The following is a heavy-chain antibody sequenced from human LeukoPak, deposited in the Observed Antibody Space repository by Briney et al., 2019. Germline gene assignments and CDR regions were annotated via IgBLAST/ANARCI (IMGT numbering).Heavy chain of an antibody. CDR3: ARHAIAQRYFDY. Sequence: SETLSLTCTVSGGSISSSSYYWGWIRQPPGKGLEWIGSIYYSGSTYFNPSLKSRVTISVDTSKNQFSLKLSSVTAADTAVYYRARHAIAQRYFDYWGQGTLVTVSS. J-gene: IGHJ4*02. D-gene: IGHD2-2*01. CDR2: IYYSGST. CDR1: GGSISSSSYY. V-gene: IGHV4-39*01.